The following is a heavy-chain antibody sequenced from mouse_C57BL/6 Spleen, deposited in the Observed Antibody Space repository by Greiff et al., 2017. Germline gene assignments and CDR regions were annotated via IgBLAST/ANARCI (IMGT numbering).Heavy chain of an antibody. CDR2: LDPSDSYT. Sequence: QVHVKQPGAELVMPGASVKLSCKASGYTFTSYWMHWVKQRPGQGLEWIGELDPSDSYTNYNQKFKGQSTLTVDKSSSTAYMQLSSLTSEDSAVYYCARTWYSNLDYWGQGTTLTVSS. CDR3: ARTWYSNLDY. D-gene: IGHD2-5*01. CDR1: GYTFTSYW. J-gene: IGHJ2*01. V-gene: IGHV1-69*01.